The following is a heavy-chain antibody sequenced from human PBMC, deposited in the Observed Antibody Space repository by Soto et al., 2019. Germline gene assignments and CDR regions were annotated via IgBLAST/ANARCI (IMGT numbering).Heavy chain of an antibody. CDR2: INTGTGNT. Sequence: QVQLVQSGAEVKKPGASVRVSCKASGCSFTGNAMHWVRQAPGPSLEWMGWINTGTGNTRYSQIFQDRVTITTDTSASTVYMQLSTLTSEDTAIYYCASRSPRYGIDYWGPGTLVNVSS. CDR3: ASRSPRYGIDY. V-gene: IGHV1-3*04. D-gene: IGHD1-1*01. CDR1: GCSFTGNA. J-gene: IGHJ4*02.